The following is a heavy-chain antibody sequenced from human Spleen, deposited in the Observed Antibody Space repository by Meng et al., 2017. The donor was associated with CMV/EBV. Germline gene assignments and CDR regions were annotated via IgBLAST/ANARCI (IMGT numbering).Heavy chain of an antibody. D-gene: IGHD2-2*01. Sequence: ASVKVSCKASGYTFTGYYMHWVRQAPGQGLEWMGWINPNSGGTNYAQKFQGRVTMTRDTSISTAYMELSRLRSDDTAVYYCARGVVVPAPTISYYYGLDVWGQGTTVTVSS. CDR1: GYTFTGYY. CDR3: ARGVVVPAPTISYYYGLDV. J-gene: IGHJ6*02. V-gene: IGHV1-2*02. CDR2: INPNSGGT.